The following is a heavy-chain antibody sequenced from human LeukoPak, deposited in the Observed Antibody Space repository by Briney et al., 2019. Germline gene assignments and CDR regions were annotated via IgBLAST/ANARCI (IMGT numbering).Heavy chain of an antibody. CDR3: AREEEGEVPDF. CDR1: GFTLSCHY. J-gene: IGHJ4*02. Sequence: GGALRLSFVAPGFTLSCHYLGWVRPAPGKGPEWLALISFDDNEYYAESVKGRFTVSRDNSKNTLFLQLNSLTHEDTAVYFCAREEEGEVPDFGGKGTLVTVPS. CDR2: ISFDDNE. D-gene: IGHD3-16*01. V-gene: IGHV3-30-3*01.